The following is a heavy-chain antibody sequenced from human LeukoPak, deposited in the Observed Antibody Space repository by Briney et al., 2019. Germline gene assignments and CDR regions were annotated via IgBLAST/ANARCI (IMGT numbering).Heavy chain of an antibody. J-gene: IGHJ5*02. CDR3: ARSYNDYNWFDP. V-gene: IGHV4-4*07. Sequence: KASETLSLTCTVSGSSISSHYWNWIRQPAGKRLEWIGRVYSRGSTNYNPSLKSRVTVSVDNSKNQFSLKLSSVTVADTAVYYCARSYNDYNWFDPWGQGILVTVSA. CDR1: GSSISSHY. CDR2: VYSRGST. D-gene: IGHD3-16*01.